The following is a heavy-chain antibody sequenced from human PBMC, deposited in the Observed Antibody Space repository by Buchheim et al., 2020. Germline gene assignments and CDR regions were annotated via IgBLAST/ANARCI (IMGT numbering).Heavy chain of an antibody. J-gene: IGHJ4*02. CDR3: ARLPKYSSGWYGDY. V-gene: IGHV3-7*01. CDR1: GFTISSYW. D-gene: IGHD6-19*01. CDR2: IKQDGSEK. Sequence: EVQLVESGGGLVQPGGSLRLSCAASGFTISSYWMSWVRQAPGKGLEWVANIKQDGSEKYYVDSVKGRFTISRDNAKNSLYLQMNSLRAEDTAVYYCARLPKYSSGWYGDYWGQGTL.